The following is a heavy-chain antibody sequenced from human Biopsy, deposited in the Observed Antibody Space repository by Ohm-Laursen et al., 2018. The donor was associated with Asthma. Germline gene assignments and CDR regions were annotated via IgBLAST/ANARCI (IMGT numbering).Heavy chain of an antibody. CDR1: GYTFISYA. CDR2: ISPIFGSI. Sequence: EASVKVSCKASGYTFISYAIHWVRQAPGQRLEWMGGISPIFGSIKYAEKFQGRVTLTADVFTNTVHMELTSLRSDDTAVLYCAKASCYYFSCDLDVWGQGTTVIVSS. V-gene: IGHV1-69*13. CDR3: AKASCYYFSCDLDV. J-gene: IGHJ6*02.